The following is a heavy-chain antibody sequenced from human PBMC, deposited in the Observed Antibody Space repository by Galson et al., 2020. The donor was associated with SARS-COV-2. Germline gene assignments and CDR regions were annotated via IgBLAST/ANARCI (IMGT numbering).Heavy chain of an antibody. CDR2: IWYDGSSQ. V-gene: IGHV3-33*01. CDR3: ARDTKAFYFYSSGIDY. CDR1: GFTFRNYA. Sequence: QASETLSLTCGASGFTFRNYAMNWVRQAPGKGLEWVAVIWYDGSSQNYADSVKGRFTISRDNSKNTLFLQMKNLRAEDTALYYCARDTKAFYFYSSGIDYWGQGALVTVSS. J-gene: IGHJ4*02. D-gene: IGHD3-10*01.